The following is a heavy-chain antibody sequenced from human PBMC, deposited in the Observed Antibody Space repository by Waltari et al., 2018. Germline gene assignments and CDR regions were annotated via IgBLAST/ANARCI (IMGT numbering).Heavy chain of an antibody. D-gene: IGHD5-18*01. CDR2: ISSSGSTI. J-gene: IGHJ4*02. Sequence: EVQLVESGGGLVQPGGSLRLSCAASGFTFSSYEMNWVRQAPGKGLEWVSYISSSGSTIYYSDSGKGRFTISRDNAKNSLYLQMNSLRAEDTAVYYCAREGYSYGYSLGYWGQGTLVTVSS. CDR3: AREGYSYGYSLGY. CDR1: GFTFSSYE. V-gene: IGHV3-48*03.